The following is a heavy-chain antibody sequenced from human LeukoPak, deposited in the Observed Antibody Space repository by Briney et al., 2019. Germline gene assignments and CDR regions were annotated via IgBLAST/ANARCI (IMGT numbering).Heavy chain of an antibody. D-gene: IGHD1-1*01. CDR1: GLTFGTSA. Sequence: GRSLRLSCADSGLTFGTSAMHWARQAPGKGLEWVAVVSFDGCNEKYADSVRGRFTISRDNSKKMLYLQMNSLSREDTAVYYCVRGVGYTLLSWGQGTLVTVSS. V-gene: IGHV3-30-3*01. J-gene: IGHJ5*02. CDR3: VRGVGYTLLS. CDR2: VSFDGCNE.